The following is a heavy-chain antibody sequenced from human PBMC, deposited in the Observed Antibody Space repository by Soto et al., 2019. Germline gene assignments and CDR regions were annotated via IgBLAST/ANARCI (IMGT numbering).Heavy chain of an antibody. CDR2: INHSGST. V-gene: IGHV4-34*01. Sequence: NPSETLSLTCAVYGGSFSGYYWSWIRQPPGKGLEWIGEINHSGSTNYNPSLKSRVTISVDTSKNQFSLKLSSVTAADTAVYYCASMGRYFDWLSNSPYYYYYGMDVWGQGTTVTVSS. CDR3: ASMGRYFDWLSNSPYYYYYGMDV. J-gene: IGHJ6*02. CDR1: GGSFSGYY. D-gene: IGHD3-9*01.